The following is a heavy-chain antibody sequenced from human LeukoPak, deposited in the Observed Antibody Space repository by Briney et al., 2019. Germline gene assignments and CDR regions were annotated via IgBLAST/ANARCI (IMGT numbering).Heavy chain of an antibody. CDR2: IYYSGNT. V-gene: IGHV4-39*07. CDR3: ARALKGLRRRIGGTTTFEYYYYMDV. Sequence: PSETLSLTCTVSGGSISSSSYYWAWIRQPPGKGLEWIGSIYYSGNTYYKSSLKSRVTIAVDTSKNQFSLKLNSVTAADTAVYYCARALKGLRRRIGGTTTFEYYYYMDVWGKGTTVTISS. CDR1: GGSISSSSYY. D-gene: IGHD1-26*01. J-gene: IGHJ6*03.